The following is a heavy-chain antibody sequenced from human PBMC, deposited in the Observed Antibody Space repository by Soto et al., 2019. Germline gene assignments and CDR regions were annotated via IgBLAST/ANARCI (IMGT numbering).Heavy chain of an antibody. CDR3: AKYGLSTIGLFDY. Sequence: GGSLRLSCVASGFTFSSYAMGWVRQAPGKGLEWVSAIRDTGANTYYADSVKGRFTVSRDNSKNTLYLQMNSLRAEDTAVYYCAKYGLSTIGLFDYWGQGTLVTVSS. J-gene: IGHJ4*02. CDR2: IRDTGANT. V-gene: IGHV3-23*01. D-gene: IGHD5-12*01. CDR1: GFTFSSYA.